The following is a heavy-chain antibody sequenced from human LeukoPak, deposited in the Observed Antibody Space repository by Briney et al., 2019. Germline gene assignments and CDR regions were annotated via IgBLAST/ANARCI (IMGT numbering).Heavy chain of an antibody. Sequence: ASVKVSCKASGYTFTSYAMHWVRQAPGQRLEWMGWINAGNGNTKYSQKFQGRVTITRDTSASTAYMELSSLRSEDTAVYYCAKMGGSAGYCSGGSCYTPYYFDYWGQGTLVTVSP. CDR2: INAGNGNT. CDR3: AKMGGSAGYCSGGSCYTPYYFDY. V-gene: IGHV1-3*01. D-gene: IGHD2-15*01. CDR1: GYTFTSYA. J-gene: IGHJ4*02.